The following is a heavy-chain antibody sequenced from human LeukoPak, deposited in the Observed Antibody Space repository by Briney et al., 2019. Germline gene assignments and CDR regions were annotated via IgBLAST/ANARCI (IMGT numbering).Heavy chain of an antibody. CDR2: INAGNGNT. D-gene: IGHD1-26*01. V-gene: IGHV1-3*01. CDR3: ATGPRGRKEWEKWFDP. J-gene: IGHJ5*02. Sequence: ASVKVSCKASGYTFTSYAMHWVRQAPGQRLEWMGWINAGNGNTKYSQKFQGRVTITRDTSASTAYMELSSLRSEDTAVYYCATGPRGRKEWEKWFDPWGQGTLVTVSS. CDR1: GYTFTSYA.